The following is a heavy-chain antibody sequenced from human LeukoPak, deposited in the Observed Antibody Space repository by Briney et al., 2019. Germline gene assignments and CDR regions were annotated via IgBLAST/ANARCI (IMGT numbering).Heavy chain of an antibody. D-gene: IGHD3-10*01. Sequence: PSQTLSLTCTVSGGSISSGSYSWSWIRQPAGKGLEWIGRIYTSGSTNYNPSLKSRVTISVDTSKNQFSMKLSSVTAADTAVYYCASSIGSGSYYPLFDYWGQGTLVTVSS. CDR2: IYTSGST. CDR1: GGSISSGSYS. V-gene: IGHV4-61*02. J-gene: IGHJ4*02. CDR3: ASSIGSGSYYPLFDY.